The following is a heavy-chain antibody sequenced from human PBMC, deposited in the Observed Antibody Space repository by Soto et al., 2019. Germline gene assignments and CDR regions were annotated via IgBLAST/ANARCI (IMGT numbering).Heavy chain of an antibody. Sequence: LSLTCTVSGGSISSYYWSWIRQPPGKGLEWIGYIYYSGSTNYNPSLKSRVTISVDTSKNQFSLKLSSVTAADTAVYYCARHRYYYGSGSYYFDYWGQGTLVTVSS. J-gene: IGHJ4*02. CDR1: GGSISSYY. CDR3: ARHRYYYGSGSYYFDY. CDR2: IYYSGST. V-gene: IGHV4-59*01. D-gene: IGHD3-10*01.